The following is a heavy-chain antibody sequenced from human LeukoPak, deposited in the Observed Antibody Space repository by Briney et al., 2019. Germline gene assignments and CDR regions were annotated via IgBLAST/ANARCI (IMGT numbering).Heavy chain of an antibody. CDR1: GGSISSYY. D-gene: IGHD6-6*01. CDR3: ARYISSGLDY. Sequence: SETLSLTCTVSGGSISSYYWSWIRQPPGKELEWIGNIHYTGGTYYNPSLKSRVTISVDTSKNHFSLKLSYVNAADTAVYYCARYISSGLDYWGQGTLVTVSS. CDR2: IHYTGGT. J-gene: IGHJ4*02. V-gene: IGHV4-59*08.